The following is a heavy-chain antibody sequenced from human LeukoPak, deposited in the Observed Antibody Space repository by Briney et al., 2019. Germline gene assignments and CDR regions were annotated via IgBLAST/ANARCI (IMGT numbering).Heavy chain of an antibody. D-gene: IGHD4-23*01. CDR3: ARGRLTMVVGEYFQH. CDR1: GYTFTDYY. CDR2: INPNSGGT. V-gene: IGHV1-2*06. J-gene: IGHJ1*01. Sequence: ASVKVSCKASGYTFTDYYMHWVRQAPGQGLEWMGRINPNSGGTNYAQKFQGRVTMTRDTSISTAYMELSRLRSDDTAVYYCARGRLTMVVGEYFQHWGQGTLVTVSS.